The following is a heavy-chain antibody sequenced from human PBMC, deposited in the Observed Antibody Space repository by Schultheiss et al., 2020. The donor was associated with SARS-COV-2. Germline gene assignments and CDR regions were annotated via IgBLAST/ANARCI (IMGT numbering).Heavy chain of an antibody. V-gene: IGHV3-30*04. D-gene: IGHD2-2*01. CDR1: GFTFSNYA. CDR2: ISYDGGRK. Sequence: GESLKISCAASGFTFSNYAMHWVRQAPGKGLERVAVISYDGGRKYYADSVKGRFTISRDNSKNTLYLQMNSLRAEDTAVYYCATGLSRSVPAAIGYYYGMDVWGQGTTVTVSS. J-gene: IGHJ6*02. CDR3: ATGLSRSVPAAIGYYYGMDV.